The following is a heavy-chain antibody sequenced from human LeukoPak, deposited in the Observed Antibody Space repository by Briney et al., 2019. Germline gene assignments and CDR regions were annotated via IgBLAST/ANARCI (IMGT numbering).Heavy chain of an antibody. V-gene: IGHV1-24*01. CDR1: GYTLTELS. CDR2: FDPEDGET. J-gene: IGHJ6*02. D-gene: IGHD5-12*01. Sequence: ASVKVSCKVSGYTLTELSMHWVRQAPGKGLEWMGGFDPEDGETIYAQKFQGRVTMTEDTSTDTAYMELSSLRSEDTAVYYCAKRDIVATRGYYYYGMDVWGQGTTVTVSS. CDR3: AKRDIVATRGYYYYGMDV.